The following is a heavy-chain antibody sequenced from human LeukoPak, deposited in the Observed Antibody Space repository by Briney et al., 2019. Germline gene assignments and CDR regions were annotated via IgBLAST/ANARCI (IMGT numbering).Heavy chain of an antibody. CDR1: GGSISSGGNY. V-gene: IGHV4-31*03. CDR2: IYYSGST. Sequence: SETLSLTCTVSGGSISSGGNYWSWIRPHPGKGLEWIGYIYYSGSTYYSPSLKSRLTISVDTSKNQFSLKLSSVTAADTAVYYCARGDGYNVDYWGQGTLVTVSS. J-gene: IGHJ4*02. D-gene: IGHD5-24*01. CDR3: ARGDGYNVDY.